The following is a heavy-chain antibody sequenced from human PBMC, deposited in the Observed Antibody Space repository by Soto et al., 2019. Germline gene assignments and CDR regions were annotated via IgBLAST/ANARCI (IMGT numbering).Heavy chain of an antibody. V-gene: IGHV3-53*01. Sequence: EVQQVESGGGLIQPGGSLRLSCAASGFTVSSNYMSWVRQAPGKGLEWVSVIYSGGSTYYADSVKGRFTISRDNSKNTLYLQMNSLRAEDTAVYYCARNYYDSGGGFDYWGQGTLVTVSS. CDR3: ARNYYDSGGGFDY. J-gene: IGHJ4*02. D-gene: IGHD3-22*01. CDR1: GFTVSSNY. CDR2: IYSGGST.